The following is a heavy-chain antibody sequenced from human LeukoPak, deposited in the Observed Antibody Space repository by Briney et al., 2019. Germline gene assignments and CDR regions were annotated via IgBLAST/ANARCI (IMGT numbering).Heavy chain of an antibody. CDR2: IYHSGST. J-gene: IGHJ5*02. V-gene: IGHV4-38-2*02. Sequence: SSETLSLTCTVSGYSISSGYYWGWIRQPPGKGLEWIGSIYHSGSTYYNPSLKSRVTISLDTSKNQFSLKLSSVTAADTAVYYCARSAQQLVNNWFDPWGQGTLVTVSS. CDR1: GYSISSGYY. CDR3: ARSAQQLVNNWFDP. D-gene: IGHD6-13*01.